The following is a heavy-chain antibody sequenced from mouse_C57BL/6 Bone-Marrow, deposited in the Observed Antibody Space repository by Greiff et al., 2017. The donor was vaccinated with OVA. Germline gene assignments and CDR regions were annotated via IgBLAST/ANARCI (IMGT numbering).Heavy chain of an antibody. V-gene: IGHV7-3*01. CDR1: GFTFTDYY. CDR3: ARYCYGSSFDY. Sequence: EVMLVESGGGLVQPGGSLILSCAASGFTFTDYYMSWVRQPPGKALEWLGFIRNKANGYTTEYSASVKGRFTISRDNSQSILYLQMNALRAEDSATYYCARYCYGSSFDYWGQGTTLTVSS. D-gene: IGHD1-1*01. CDR2: IRNKANGYTT. J-gene: IGHJ2*01.